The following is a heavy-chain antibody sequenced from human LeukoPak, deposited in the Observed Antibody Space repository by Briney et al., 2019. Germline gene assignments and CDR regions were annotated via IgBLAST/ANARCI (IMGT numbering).Heavy chain of an antibody. J-gene: IGHJ5*02. D-gene: IGHD1-14*01. Sequence: GGSLRLSCAASGFTFSSYEMNWVRQAPGKGLEWVSYISSSGSTIYYADSVKGRFTISRDNAKNSLYLQMNSLRAEDTAVYYCARDLPGKYNWFDPWGQGTLVTVFS. V-gene: IGHV3-48*03. CDR1: GFTFSSYE. CDR3: ARDLPGKYNWFDP. CDR2: ISSSGSTI.